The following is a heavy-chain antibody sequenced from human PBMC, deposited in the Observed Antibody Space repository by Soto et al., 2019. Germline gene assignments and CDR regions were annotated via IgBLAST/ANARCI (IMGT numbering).Heavy chain of an antibody. CDR2: ISAYNGNT. J-gene: IGHJ6*02. V-gene: IGHV1-18*04. D-gene: IGHD2-2*01. CDR1: GYTFTSYG. Sequence: VASVKVSCKASGYTFTSYGISWVRQAPGQGLEWMGWISAYNGNTNYAQKLQGRVTMTTDTSTSTAYMELRSLRSDDTAVYYCARDYLHCSSTSCLGGMDVWGQGTTVTVSS. CDR3: ARDYLHCSSTSCLGGMDV.